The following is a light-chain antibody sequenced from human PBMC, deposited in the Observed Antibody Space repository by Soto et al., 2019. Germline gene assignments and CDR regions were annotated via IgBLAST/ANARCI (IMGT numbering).Light chain of an antibody. CDR2: GAS. CDR1: QSVSTNY. J-gene: IGKJ2*01. V-gene: IGKV3-20*01. Sequence: DIVLTHSPGTLSLSPGESAALSFSASQSVSTNYLAWYQQKPGQAPRLLIYGASSRATGIPDRFSGSGSGTDFTLTISRLEPEDFAVYYCQQFGNSAYTFGQGTKVDI. CDR3: QQFGNSAYT.